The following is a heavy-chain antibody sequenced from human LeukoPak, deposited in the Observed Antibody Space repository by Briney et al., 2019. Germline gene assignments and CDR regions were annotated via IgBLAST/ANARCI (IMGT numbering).Heavy chain of an antibody. CDR3: AELGITMIGGV. CDR2: IGTAGEI. J-gene: IGHJ6*04. D-gene: IGHD3-10*02. V-gene: IGHV3-13*01. Sequence: GGSLRLSCAASGFTFSSYDIHWVRQATGKGLEWVSGIGTAGEIYYPGSVKGRFTISRDNAKNSLYLQMNSLRAEDTAVYYCAELGITMIGGVWGKGTTVTISS. CDR1: GFTFSSYD.